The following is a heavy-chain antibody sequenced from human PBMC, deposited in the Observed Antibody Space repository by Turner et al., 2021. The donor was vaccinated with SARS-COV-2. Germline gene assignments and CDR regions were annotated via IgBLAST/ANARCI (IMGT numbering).Heavy chain of an antibody. V-gene: IGHV3-21*01. J-gene: IGHJ3*02. CDR3: ARWGPNYYDSSGYYPDAFDI. CDR1: GFTFSSYS. CDR2: ISSSGSYI. D-gene: IGHD3-22*01. Sequence: EVQLVESGGGLVKPGVSLTLSCAASGFTFSSYSMNWVRQAPGKGLEWVSSISSSGSYIYYVDSVKGRFTISRDNAKNSLYLQMNSLRAEDTAVYYCARWGPNYYDSSGYYPDAFDIWGQGTMVTVSS.